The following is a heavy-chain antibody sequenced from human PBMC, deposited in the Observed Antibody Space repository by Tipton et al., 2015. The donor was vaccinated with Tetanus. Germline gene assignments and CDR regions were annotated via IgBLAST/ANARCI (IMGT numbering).Heavy chain of an antibody. CDR3: ARANYDFPKKGPFDS. Sequence: GLVKPSKTLSLTCSVSGDSLRSGDRNWNWIRQPPGKGLEWIGYISYSGSTNSNYSLKSRITISQDTSKNQFSLKLTSVTAADTAVYYCARANYDFPKKGPFDSWGQGTLVIVSS. D-gene: IGHD3-3*01. J-gene: IGHJ4*02. CDR1: GDSLRSGDRN. CDR2: ISYSGST. V-gene: IGHV4-61*08.